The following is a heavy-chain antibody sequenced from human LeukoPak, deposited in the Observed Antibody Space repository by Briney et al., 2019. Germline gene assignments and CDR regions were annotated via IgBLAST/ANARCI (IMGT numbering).Heavy chain of an antibody. D-gene: IGHD6-6*01. Sequence: PGGCLRLSSTASGFTFNTYAMKWVRQAPGKGLEWVSTISGSGSITTYADSVKGRFNISRDNSKNTLFLQMSSLRAEDTAVYYCAKARGSGQLTTSVDHWGQGTLVTVSS. V-gene: IGHV3-23*01. CDR3: AKARGSGQLTTSVDH. J-gene: IGHJ4*02. CDR1: GFTFNTYA. CDR2: ISGSGSIT.